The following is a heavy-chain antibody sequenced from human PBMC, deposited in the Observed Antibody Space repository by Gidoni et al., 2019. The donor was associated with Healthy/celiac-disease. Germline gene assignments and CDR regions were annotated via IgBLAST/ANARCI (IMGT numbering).Heavy chain of an antibody. V-gene: IGHV4-61*01. J-gene: IGHJ4*02. Sequence: QVQLQESGPGLVKPSETLSLTCTVSGGSVSSGSYYWSWIRQPPGKGLEWIGYIYYSGSTNYNPSLKSRVTISVDTSKNQFSLKLSSVTAADTAVYYCARAPVGATSFPVFDYWGQGTLVTVSS. CDR3: ARAPVGATSFPVFDY. CDR1: GGSVSSGSYY. CDR2: IYYSGST. D-gene: IGHD1-26*01.